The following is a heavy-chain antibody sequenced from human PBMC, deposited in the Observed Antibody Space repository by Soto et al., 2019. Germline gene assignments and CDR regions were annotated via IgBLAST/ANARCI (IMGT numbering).Heavy chain of an antibody. J-gene: IGHJ6*02. Sequence: PGGSLRLSCAASGFTFSSYTMHWVRQTPGKGLEWVAHISYDGGDKYYADSVKGRFTISRDNSKNTLYLQMNSLRAEDTAVYYCARDSPPQYCISTSCYYYTNGPYYYYYGMDVWGQGTTVTVSS. D-gene: IGHD2-2*01. CDR3: ARDSPPQYCISTSCYYYTNGPYYYYYGMDV. CDR1: GFTFSSYT. V-gene: IGHV3-30-3*01. CDR2: ISYDGGDK.